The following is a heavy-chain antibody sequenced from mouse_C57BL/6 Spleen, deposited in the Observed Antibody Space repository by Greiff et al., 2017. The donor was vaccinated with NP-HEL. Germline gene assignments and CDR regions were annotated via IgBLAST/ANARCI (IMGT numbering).Heavy chain of an antibody. V-gene: IGHV1-82*01. D-gene: IGHD2-5*01. Sequence: QVQLKESGPELVKPGASVKISCKASGYAFSSSWMNWVKQRPGKGLEWIGRIYPGDGDTNYNGKFKGKATLTEDKASSTAYMQLSSLTSEDSVVYFCARTDSTYAMDYWGQGTSVTVSS. CDR2: IYPGDGDT. CDR1: GYAFSSSW. J-gene: IGHJ4*01. CDR3: ARTDSTYAMDY.